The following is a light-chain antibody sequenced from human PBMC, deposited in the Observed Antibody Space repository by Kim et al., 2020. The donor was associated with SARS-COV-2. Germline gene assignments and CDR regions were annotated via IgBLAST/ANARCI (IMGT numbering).Light chain of an antibody. J-gene: IGKJ1*01. V-gene: IGKV3-15*01. CDR2: DAS. CDR1: QSVGSS. CDR3: QQSANWPRT. Sequence: VSPGERATPSCRASQSVGSSLAWYQQRPGQAPRLLIYDASTRATGIPARFSGSGSGTDFTLTISRRQSEDFAVYYCQQSANWPRTFGHGTKVDIK.